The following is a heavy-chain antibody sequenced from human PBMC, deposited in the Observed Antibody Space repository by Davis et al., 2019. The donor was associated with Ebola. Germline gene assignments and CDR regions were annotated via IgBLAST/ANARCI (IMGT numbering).Heavy chain of an antibody. V-gene: IGHV1-24*01. CDR1: GYSLTDLS. J-gene: IGHJ4*02. D-gene: IGHD3-16*01. CDR2: FDPKYGEP. Sequence: ASVKVSCKVSGYSLTDLSIHWVQQAPGKGLEWMGSFDPKYGEPIYAQKFQGRLTMTEDTSTDTAYMELSRLRSDDTAVYYCTVGGQDGGFDYWGQGALVPVSS. CDR3: TVGGQDGGFDY.